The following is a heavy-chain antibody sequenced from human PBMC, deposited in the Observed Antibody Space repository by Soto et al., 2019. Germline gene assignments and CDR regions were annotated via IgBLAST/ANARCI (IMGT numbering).Heavy chain of an antibody. Sequence: PGGSLRLSCAASGFTFDDYAMHWVRQAPGKGLEWVSGISWNSGSIGYADPVKGRFTISRDNAKNSLYLQMNSLRAEDTALYYCAKGGASGWLYYFDYWGQGTLVTVSS. CDR3: AKGGASGWLYYFDY. J-gene: IGHJ4*02. CDR2: ISWNSGSI. V-gene: IGHV3-9*01. D-gene: IGHD6-19*01. CDR1: GFTFDDYA.